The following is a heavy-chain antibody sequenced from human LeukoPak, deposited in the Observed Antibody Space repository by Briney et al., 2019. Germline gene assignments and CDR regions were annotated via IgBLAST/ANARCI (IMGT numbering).Heavy chain of an antibody. Sequence: PSETLSLTCTVSGGSISSSSYYWGWIRQPPGKGLEWIGSIYYSGSTYCNPSLKSRVTISVDTSKNQFSLKLSSVTAADTAVYYCASTEQQLSYWGQGTLVTVSS. CDR3: ASTEQQLSY. CDR1: GGSISSSSYY. CDR2: IYYSGST. V-gene: IGHV4-39*01. D-gene: IGHD6-13*01. J-gene: IGHJ4*02.